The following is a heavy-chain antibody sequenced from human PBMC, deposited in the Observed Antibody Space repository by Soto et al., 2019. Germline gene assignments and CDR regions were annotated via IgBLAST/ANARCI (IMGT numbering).Heavy chain of an antibody. J-gene: IGHJ6*02. V-gene: IGHV4-34*01. CDR1: GGSFSGYY. CDR3: ARGWRNYYYYGMDV. CDR2: INHSGST. Sequence: QVQLQQWGAGLLKPSETLSLTCAVYGGSFSGYYWSWIRQPPGKGLEWIGEINHSGSTNYNPCLKSRVTISVDTSKNQFSLKLSSVTAADTAVYYCARGWRNYYYYGMDVWGQRTTVTVSS. D-gene: IGHD3-3*01.